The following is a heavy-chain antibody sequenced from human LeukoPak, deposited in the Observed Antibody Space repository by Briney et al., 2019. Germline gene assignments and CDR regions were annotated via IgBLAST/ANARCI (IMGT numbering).Heavy chain of an antibody. CDR1: GGSISSSSYY. CDR3: ARVTREAARYWYFDL. V-gene: IGHV4-39*01. Sequence: SETLSLTCTVSGGSISSSSYYWGWIRQPPGKGLEWLWSIYYSGSTYYNPSLTSRVTISVDTSKNQFSLKLNSVTAADTAVYYCARVTREAARYWYFDLWGRGTLVTVSS. J-gene: IGHJ2*01. CDR2: IYYSGST. D-gene: IGHD6-6*01.